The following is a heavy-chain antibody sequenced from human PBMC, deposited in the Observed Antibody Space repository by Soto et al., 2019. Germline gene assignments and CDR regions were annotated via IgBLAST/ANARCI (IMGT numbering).Heavy chain of an antibody. CDR3: ASARGLGAVAVDY. D-gene: IGHD6-19*01. CDR1: GGSISSGGYS. CDR2: FYHGGRN. V-gene: IGHV4-30-2*01. J-gene: IGHJ4*02. Sequence: QLQLQESGSGLVKPSQTLSLTCAVSGGSISSGGYSWGWLRQQPGKGLEWSGYFYHGGRNYYDPSLNSSVTLSADRTKNQFPMKLSSVTAADTAEYYCASARGLGAVAVDYWGQGTLVTVSS.